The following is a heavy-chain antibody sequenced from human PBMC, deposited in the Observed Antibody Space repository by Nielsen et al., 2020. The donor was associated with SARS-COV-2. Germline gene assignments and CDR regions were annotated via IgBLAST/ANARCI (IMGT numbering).Heavy chain of an antibody. Sequence: ASVKVSCKASGYPFTSYDINWVRQAPGQGLVWMGWISAYNGDTNYSQKVQGRVTMTTDTSTSTAYMELKSLTSDDTAVYYCARDGATSLDYWGQGALVTVSS. CDR3: ARDGATSLDY. J-gene: IGHJ4*02. D-gene: IGHD1-1*01. V-gene: IGHV1-18*04. CDR1: GYPFTSYD. CDR2: ISAYNGDT.